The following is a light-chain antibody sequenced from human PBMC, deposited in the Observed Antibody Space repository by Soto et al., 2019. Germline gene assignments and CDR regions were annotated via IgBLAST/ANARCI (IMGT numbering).Light chain of an antibody. CDR2: EVS. V-gene: IGLV2-14*01. Sequence: QSALTQPASVSGSPGQSITISCTGTSSDVGAYNYVSWYQQHPGKAPKLMIYEVSNRPSGVSNRFFGSKSGNTASLTISGLPAEDEAGYYCSSYTSRNTLYGFGTGTKVTVL. CDR3: SSYTSRNTLYG. CDR1: SSDVGAYNY. J-gene: IGLJ1*01.